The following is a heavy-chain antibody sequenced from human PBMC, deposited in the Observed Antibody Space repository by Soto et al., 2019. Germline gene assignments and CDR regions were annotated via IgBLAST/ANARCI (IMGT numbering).Heavy chain of an antibody. CDR3: AKDLTYYDFWSGYGNI. J-gene: IGHJ4*02. CDR2: ISGSGGST. D-gene: IGHD3-3*01. CDR1: GFTFSSYA. Sequence: EVQLLESGGGLVQPGGSLRLSCAASGFTFSSYAMSWVRQAPGKGLEWVSAISGSGGSTYYADSVKGRFTISRDNSKNTLDLQMNSLRAEDTAVYYCAKDLTYYDFWSGYGNIWGQGTLVTVSS. V-gene: IGHV3-23*01.